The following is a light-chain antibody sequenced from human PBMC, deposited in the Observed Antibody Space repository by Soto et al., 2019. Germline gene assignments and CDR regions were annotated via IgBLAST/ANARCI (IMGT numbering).Light chain of an antibody. J-gene: IGKJ1*01. Sequence: IVMTRSPATLSVSPGERATLSCRASQSVSSNLAWYQQKPGQAPRLLIYGASTRATGIPARFSGSGSETEFTLTISSLQSEDFAVYYCQQYNNWPLWTFGQGTKVEIK. CDR2: GAS. CDR3: QQYNNWPLWT. CDR1: QSVSSN. V-gene: IGKV3-15*01.